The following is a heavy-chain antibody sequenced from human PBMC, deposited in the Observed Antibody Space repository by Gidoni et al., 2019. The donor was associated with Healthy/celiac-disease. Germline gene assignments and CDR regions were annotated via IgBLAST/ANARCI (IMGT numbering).Heavy chain of an antibody. Sequence: EVQLVESGGGLVQPGGSLRLSCAASGFPFSSYATPWVRQAPGKGLEYVSAISSNGGSIYYANSVKGSVTISRDNSKNTLYLQMGSLRAEDMAVYYCAREGGYYDSSGYYYEGHFDYWGQGTLVTVSS. D-gene: IGHD3-22*01. J-gene: IGHJ4*02. CDR2: ISSNGGSI. V-gene: IGHV3-64*01. CDR1: GFPFSSYA. CDR3: AREGGYYDSSGYYYEGHFDY.